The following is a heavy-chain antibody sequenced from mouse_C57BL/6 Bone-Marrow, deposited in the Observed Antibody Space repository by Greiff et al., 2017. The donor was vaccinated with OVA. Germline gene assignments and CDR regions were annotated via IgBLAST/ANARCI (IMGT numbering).Heavy chain of an antibody. J-gene: IGHJ2*01. CDR2: IYPGSGNT. D-gene: IGHD1-1*01. V-gene: IGHV1-66*01. Sequence: QVQLQQSGPELVKPGASVKISCKASGYSFTSYYIHWVKQRPGQGLEWIGWIYPGSGNTKYNEKFKGKATLTADTSSSTAYMQLSSLTSEDSAVYYCARGIYYGTLDYWGQGTTLTVSS. CDR3: ARGIYYGTLDY. CDR1: GYSFTSYY.